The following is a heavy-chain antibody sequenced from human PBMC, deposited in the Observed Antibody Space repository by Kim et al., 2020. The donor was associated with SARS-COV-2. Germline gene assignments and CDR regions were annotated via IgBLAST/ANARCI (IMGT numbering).Heavy chain of an antibody. D-gene: IGHD6-19*01. CDR3: ARLAVEPYWYFDL. V-gene: IGHV5-10-1*01. J-gene: IGHJ2*01. CDR1: GYSFTSYW. Sequence: GESLKISCKGSGYSFTSYWISWVRQMPGEGLEWMGRIDPSDSYTNYSPSFQGHVTISADKSISTAYLQWSSLKASDTAMYYCARLAVEPYWYFDLWGRGTLVPVSS. CDR2: IDPSDSYT.